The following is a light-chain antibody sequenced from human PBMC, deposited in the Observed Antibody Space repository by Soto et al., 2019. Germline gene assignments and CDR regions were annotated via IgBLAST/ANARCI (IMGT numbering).Light chain of an antibody. V-gene: IGKV1-5*03. Sequence: DIQMTQSPSTLSASVGDRVTITCPASQSISSWLAWYQQKPGKAPKLLIYKASSLESGVPSRFSGSGSGTEFTLTISSLQPDDFATYYCQQYNSSPLTFGQGTKVEIK. CDR1: QSISSW. J-gene: IGKJ1*01. CDR2: KAS. CDR3: QQYNSSPLT.